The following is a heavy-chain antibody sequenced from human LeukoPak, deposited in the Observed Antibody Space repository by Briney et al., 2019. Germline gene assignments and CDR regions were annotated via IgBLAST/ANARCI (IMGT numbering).Heavy chain of an antibody. Sequence: GGSLRLSCAASGFTFSGNYMSWVRQAPGKGLEWVSIIYSGGSTYYADSVKGRFTISRDNSKNTLYLQMNSLRAEDTAVYYCARARHSSSWYYFDYWGQGTLVTVSS. D-gene: IGHD6-13*01. CDR1: GFTFSGNY. CDR2: IYSGGST. V-gene: IGHV3-66*02. CDR3: ARARHSSSWYYFDY. J-gene: IGHJ4*02.